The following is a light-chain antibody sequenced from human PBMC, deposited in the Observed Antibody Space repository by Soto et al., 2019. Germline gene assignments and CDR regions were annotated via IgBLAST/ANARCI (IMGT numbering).Light chain of an antibody. CDR3: HQYISSPRA. CDR2: GTS. J-gene: IGKJ4*01. Sequence: EILLTQSTATLSLSPGSRATLSCRASQPISSSYLAWYQQKPGQSPRLLFFGTSSRATGIPDRFSGSGSGTDFTLTISRLEPEDFAVYYCHQYISSPRAFGGGTKVDIK. CDR1: QPISSSY. V-gene: IGKV3-20*01.